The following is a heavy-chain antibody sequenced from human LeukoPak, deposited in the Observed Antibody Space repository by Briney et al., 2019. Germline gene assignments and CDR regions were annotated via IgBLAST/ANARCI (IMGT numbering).Heavy chain of an antibody. V-gene: IGHV4-39*07. CDR3: ARVSGITMIVVLQSDAFDI. Sequence: PSETLSLTCTVSGGSISSYYWGWIRQPPGKGLEWIGSIYYSGSTYYNPSLKSRVTISVDTSKNQFSLKLSSVTAADTAVYYCARVSGITMIVVLQSDAFDIWGQGTMVTVSS. D-gene: IGHD3-22*01. J-gene: IGHJ3*02. CDR1: GGSISSYY. CDR2: IYYSGST.